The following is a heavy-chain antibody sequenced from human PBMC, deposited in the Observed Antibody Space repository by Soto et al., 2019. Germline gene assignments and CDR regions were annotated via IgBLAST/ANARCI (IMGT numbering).Heavy chain of an antibody. Sequence: GSLRLSCAASGFTFSSYGMHWVRQAPGKGLEWVAVIWYDGSNKYYADSVKGRFTISRDNSKNTLYLQMNSLRAEDTAVYYCARDIAAASSLPFDPWGQGTLVTVSS. D-gene: IGHD6-13*01. CDR1: GFTFSSYG. CDR2: IWYDGSNK. CDR3: ARDIAAASSLPFDP. J-gene: IGHJ5*02. V-gene: IGHV3-33*01.